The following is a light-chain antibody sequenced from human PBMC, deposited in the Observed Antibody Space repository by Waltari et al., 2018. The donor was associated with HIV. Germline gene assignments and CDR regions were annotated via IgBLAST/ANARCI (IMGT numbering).Light chain of an antibody. CDR2: EVS. J-gene: IGLJ1*01. V-gene: IGLV2-8*01. Sequence: QSALTQPPSASGSPGQSVPLSCTCTSSDVGGYTYVSWYQQHPGKAPKLMIYEVSKRPSGVPDRFSGSKSGNTASLTVSGLQAEDEADYYCSSYAGSNNYVFGTGTKVTVL. CDR3: SSYAGSNNYV. CDR1: SSDVGGYTY.